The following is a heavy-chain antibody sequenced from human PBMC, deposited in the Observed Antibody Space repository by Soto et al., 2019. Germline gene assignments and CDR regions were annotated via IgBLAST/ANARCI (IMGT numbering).Heavy chain of an antibody. CDR2: IGASGDTT. J-gene: IGHJ3*02. V-gene: IGHV3-23*01. CDR1: GFTFDNYG. D-gene: IGHD7-27*01. CDR3: AKDRLGNLPEAFDI. Sequence: PGGSVRLSCAASGFTFDNYGMAWVRQAPGKGLEWVSGIGASGDTTYYADSVRGRFTVSRDNSKNTLYLQVNSLRAEDTAVYYCAKDRLGNLPEAFDIWGQGTMVTVSS.